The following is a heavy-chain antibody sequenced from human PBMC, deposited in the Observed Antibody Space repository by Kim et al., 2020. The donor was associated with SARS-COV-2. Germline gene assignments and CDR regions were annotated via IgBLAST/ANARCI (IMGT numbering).Heavy chain of an antibody. Sequence: GGSLRLSCAASGFTFSSYEVNWVRQAPGKGLEWVSYISSSGSTIYYADSVKGRFTISRDNAKNSLYLQMNSLRAEDTAVYYCARGGYYDSSASRQASYWGQGTLVTVSS. D-gene: IGHD3-22*01. CDR3: ARGGYYDSSASRQASY. J-gene: IGHJ4*02. CDR1: GFTFSSYE. V-gene: IGHV3-48*03. CDR2: ISSSGSTI.